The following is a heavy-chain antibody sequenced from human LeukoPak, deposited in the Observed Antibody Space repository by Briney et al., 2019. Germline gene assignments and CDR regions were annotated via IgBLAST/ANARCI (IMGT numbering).Heavy chain of an antibody. CDR2: INQDGSER. D-gene: IGHD2-8*01. V-gene: IGHV3-7*01. CDR3: ARLKDDVTKLDY. CDR1: GFTFNAYW. J-gene: IGHJ4*02. Sequence: GGSLRLSCAASGFTFNAYWMSWVRQAPGKGLEWVASINQDGSERRYVDSVQGRFTISRDNTKNSLFLQMSSLRAEDTAVYYCARLKDDVTKLDYWGQGTLVTVSS.